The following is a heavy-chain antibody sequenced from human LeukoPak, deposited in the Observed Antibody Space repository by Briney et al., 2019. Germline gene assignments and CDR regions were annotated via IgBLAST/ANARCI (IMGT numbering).Heavy chain of an antibody. J-gene: IGHJ3*02. Sequence: ASVKVSCKASGGTFSSYAINWVRQAPGQGLEWMGGIIPIFGTANYAQKFQGRVTITTDESTSTACMELSSLRSEDTAVYYCARNAYCGGDCYDAFDIWGQGTMVTVSS. CDR3: ARNAYCGGDCYDAFDI. V-gene: IGHV1-69*05. CDR1: GGTFSSYA. D-gene: IGHD2-21*02. CDR2: IIPIFGTA.